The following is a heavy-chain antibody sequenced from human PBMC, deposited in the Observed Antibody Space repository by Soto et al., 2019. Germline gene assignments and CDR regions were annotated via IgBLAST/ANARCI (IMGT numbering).Heavy chain of an antibody. V-gene: IGHV3-66*01. CDR2: IYSXXNX. Sequence: EVQLVESGGGLVQPGGSLRLSCAASGFTVSGSYMNWVRQAPGKGLEWVSLIYSXXNXFYADSVKGRFTISRDNSKNXXXXXXXXXXXXXXXXXXXXXXXXXXXXVDDWGQGTLVTVSS. J-gene: IGHJ4*02. CDR3: XXXXXXXXXVDD. CDR1: GFTVSGSY.